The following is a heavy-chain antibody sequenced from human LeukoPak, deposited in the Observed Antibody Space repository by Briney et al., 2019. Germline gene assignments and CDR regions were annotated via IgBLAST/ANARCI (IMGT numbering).Heavy chain of an antibody. CDR2: IYTSGST. J-gene: IGHJ2*01. D-gene: IGHD3-10*01. V-gene: IGHV4-61*02. CDR3: ARWGEVYWYFDL. CDR1: GGSISTGSYY. Sequence: SETLSLTCTVSGGSISTGSYYWSWIRQPAGKGLEWIGRIYTSGSTNYNPSLKSRVTISVDTSRNQFSLKLSSVTAADTALYYCARWGEVYWYFDLWGRGTLVTVSS.